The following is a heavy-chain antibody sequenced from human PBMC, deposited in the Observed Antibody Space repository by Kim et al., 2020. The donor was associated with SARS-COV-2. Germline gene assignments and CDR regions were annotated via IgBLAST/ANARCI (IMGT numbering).Heavy chain of an antibody. CDR3: ASDRDLDAFDI. J-gene: IGHJ3*02. V-gene: IGHV3-30*04. Sequence: GGSLRLSCAASGFTFSSYAMHWVRQAPGKGLEWVAVISYDGSNKYYADSVKGRFTISRDNSKNTLYLQMNSLSAEDTAVYYCASDRDLDAFDIWGPGTL. CDR1: GFTFSSYA. CDR2: ISYDGSNK.